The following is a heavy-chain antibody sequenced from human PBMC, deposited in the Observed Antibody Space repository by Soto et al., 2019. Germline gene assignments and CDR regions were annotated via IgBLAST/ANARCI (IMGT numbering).Heavy chain of an antibody. CDR2: IYPGDSDT. D-gene: IGHD5-12*01. V-gene: IGHV5-51*03. CDR1: GYRFTSYW. Sequence: EVQLVQSGAEVKKPGESLKISCKGSGYRFTSYWIAWVRQLPGKGLEWMGIIYPGDSDTRYSPSFQGQVTISADKSITTAYLQWDSLKDSDTAIYYCARRDSLVATTSAFDYWGQGSLLTVSS. CDR3: ARRDSLVATTSAFDY. J-gene: IGHJ4*02.